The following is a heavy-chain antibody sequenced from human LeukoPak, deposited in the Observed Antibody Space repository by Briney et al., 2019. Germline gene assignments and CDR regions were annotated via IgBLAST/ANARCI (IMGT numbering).Heavy chain of an antibody. Sequence: PGGSLRLSCAASGFTFSSYGMHWVRQAPGKGLEWVAFIRYDGSNKYYADSVKGRFTISRDNSKNTLYLQMNSLRAEDTAVYYCAKDAYSSSWYVLEYWGQGTLVTVSS. D-gene: IGHD6-13*01. J-gene: IGHJ4*02. CDR1: GFTFSSYG. CDR3: AKDAYSSSWYVLEY. CDR2: IRYDGSNK. V-gene: IGHV3-30*02.